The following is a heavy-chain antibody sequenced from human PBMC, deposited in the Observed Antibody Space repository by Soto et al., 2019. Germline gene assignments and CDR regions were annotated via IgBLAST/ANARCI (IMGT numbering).Heavy chain of an antibody. CDR3: AGGSGSWVGMYV. J-gene: IGHJ6*02. CDR1: GFTFSSYA. V-gene: IGHV3-30-3*01. D-gene: IGHD6-19*01. Sequence: QVQLVESGGGVVQPGRSLRLSCAASGFTFSSYAMHWVRQAPGKGLEWVAVISYDGSNKYYADSVKGRFTISRDNSKHTLYLQMNSLTAEDTAVYYCAGGSGSWVGMYVWGQGTTVTVSS. CDR2: ISYDGSNK.